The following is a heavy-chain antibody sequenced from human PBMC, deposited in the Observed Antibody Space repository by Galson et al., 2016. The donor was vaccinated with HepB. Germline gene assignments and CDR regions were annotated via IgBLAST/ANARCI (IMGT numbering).Heavy chain of an antibody. D-gene: IGHD6-6*01. V-gene: IGHV4-34*01. CDR1: GGSLTGYY. CDR2: ISHSGST. J-gene: IGHJ4*02. CDR3: ARGSWAARPHYIDY. Sequence: SETLSLTCVVSGGSLTGYYWTWIRQPPGKGLEWIGEISHSGSTNYKPSLKSRVTISVDTSKNQFSLNLTSVTAADTAVYYCARGSWAARPHYIDYWGQGTLVTVSS.